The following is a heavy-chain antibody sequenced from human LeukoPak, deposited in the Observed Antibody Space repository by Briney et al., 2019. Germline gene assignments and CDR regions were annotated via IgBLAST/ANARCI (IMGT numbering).Heavy chain of an antibody. CDR2: ISSSSSYI. V-gene: IGHV3-21*01. J-gene: IGHJ4*02. Sequence: PGGSLRLSCAASGFTFNAFGMNWVRQAPGKGLEWVSSISSSSSYIYYADSVKGRFTISRDNAKNSLYLQMNSLRAEDTAVYYCARGMPFDYWGQGTLVTVSS. CDR3: ARGMPFDY. D-gene: IGHD2-2*01. CDR1: GFTFNAFG.